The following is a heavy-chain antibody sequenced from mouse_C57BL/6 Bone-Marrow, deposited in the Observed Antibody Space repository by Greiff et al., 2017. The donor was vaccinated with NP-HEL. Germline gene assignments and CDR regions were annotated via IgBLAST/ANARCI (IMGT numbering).Heavy chain of an antibody. CDR3: ARGGLRPLYYAMDY. V-gene: IGHV1-80*01. D-gene: IGHD2-4*01. Sequence: QVQLQQSGAELVKPGASVKISCKASGYAFSSYWMNWVKQRPGKGLEWIGQIYPGDGDTNYNGKFKGKATLTADKSSSTAYMQLSSLTSEDSAVYFCARGGLRPLYYAMDYWGQGTSVTVSS. CDR2: IYPGDGDT. CDR1: GYAFSSYW. J-gene: IGHJ4*01.